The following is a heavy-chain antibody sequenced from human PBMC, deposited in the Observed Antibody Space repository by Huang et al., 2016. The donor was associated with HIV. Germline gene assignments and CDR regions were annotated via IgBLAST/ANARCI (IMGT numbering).Heavy chain of an antibody. CDR1: GYTFTDYG. CDR2: INTYSGKA. J-gene: IGHJ3*02. V-gene: IGHV1-18*01. Sequence: QAQLVQSGAEVMKPGASVKVSCKASGYTFTDYGITWVRQAPGQGLEWMGWINTYSGKAEYSERFQGRFTMTRETSTITAYMELRRLRYDDTAVYYCAKDRLGANDALDIWGQGTVVTASS. D-gene: IGHD6-6*01. CDR3: AKDRLGANDALDI.